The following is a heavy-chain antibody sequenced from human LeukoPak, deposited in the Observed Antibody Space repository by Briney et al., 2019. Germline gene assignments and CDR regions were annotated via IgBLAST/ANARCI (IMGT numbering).Heavy chain of an antibody. D-gene: IGHD6-13*01. V-gene: IGHV1-18*01. CDR1: SYTFTSYG. CDR2: ISAYNGNT. CDR3: AREAAAAGSRIFDY. J-gene: IGHJ4*02. Sequence: GASVKVSCKASSYTFTSYGISWVRQAPGQGLEWMGWISAYNGNTNYAQKLQGRDTMTTDTSTSTAYMELRSLRSDDTAVYYCAREAAAAGSRIFDYWGQGTLVTVSS.